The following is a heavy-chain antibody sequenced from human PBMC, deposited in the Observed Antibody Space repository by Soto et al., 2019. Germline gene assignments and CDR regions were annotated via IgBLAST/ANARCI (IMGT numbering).Heavy chain of an antibody. CDR1: GFTFSAHA. Sequence: EVQLLESGGGLVQPEGSLRLSCAASGFTFSAHAMNWVRQAPGRGLEWLSTVSGSGSHTYYADSVTGRFIISRDNSKNTLYLQMSSLRAEDTAMYYCAKDIRGYNRPFELWGQGTLVTVSS. D-gene: IGHD5-12*01. V-gene: IGHV3-23*01. CDR3: AKDIRGYNRPFEL. J-gene: IGHJ4*02. CDR2: VSGSGSHT.